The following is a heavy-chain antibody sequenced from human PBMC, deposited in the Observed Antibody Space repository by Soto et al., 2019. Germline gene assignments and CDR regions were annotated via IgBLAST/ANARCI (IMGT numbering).Heavy chain of an antibody. D-gene: IGHD5-18*01. Sequence: KSSETLSLTCAVYGGSFSGYYWSWIRQPPGKGLEWIGEINHSGSTNHNPSLKSRVTISVDTSKNQFSLKLSSVTAADTAVYYCARSSPRPVDTAMVTGPDYWGQGTLVTVSS. CDR1: GGSFSGYY. CDR3: ARSSPRPVDTAMVTGPDY. V-gene: IGHV4-34*01. J-gene: IGHJ4*02. CDR2: INHSGST.